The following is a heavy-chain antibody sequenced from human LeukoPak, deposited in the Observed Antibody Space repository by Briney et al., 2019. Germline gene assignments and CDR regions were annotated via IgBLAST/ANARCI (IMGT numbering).Heavy chain of an antibody. CDR1: GFTFSTSG. D-gene: IGHD2-21*02. Sequence: PGGSLRLSCAASGFTFSTSGIHWVRQAPGKGLEWVALISYDGSNKYYADSVKGRFTISRDSSKNTLYLQMNSLRAEDTAVYYCAKAVTATTIDYWGQGTLVTVSS. CDR2: ISYDGSNK. V-gene: IGHV3-30*18. J-gene: IGHJ4*02. CDR3: AKAVTATTIDY.